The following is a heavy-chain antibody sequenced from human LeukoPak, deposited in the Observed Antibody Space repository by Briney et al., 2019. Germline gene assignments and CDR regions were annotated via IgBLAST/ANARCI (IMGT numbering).Heavy chain of an antibody. CDR3: AREFGSQVDTAMVMSFDY. CDR1: GYTFTSYY. J-gene: IGHJ4*02. Sequence: ASVKVSCKASGYTFTSYYMHWVRQAPGQGLEWMGIINASGGSTSYAQKFQGRVTMTRDTSTSTVYMELNSLRSEDTAVYYCAREFGSQVDTAMVMSFDYWGQGTLVTVSS. CDR2: INASGGST. D-gene: IGHD5-18*01. V-gene: IGHV1-46*01.